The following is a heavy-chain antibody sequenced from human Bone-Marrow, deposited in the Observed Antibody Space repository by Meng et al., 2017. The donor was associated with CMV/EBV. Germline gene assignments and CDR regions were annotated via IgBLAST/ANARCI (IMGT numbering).Heavy chain of an antibody. CDR2: IYYSGST. Sequence: GSLRLSCTVSGGSISSYYWSWIRQPPGEGLEWIGYIYYSGSTNYNPSLKSRVTISVGTSKNQFSLKLSSVTAADTAVYYCARGLAAMGWGQGTLVTVSS. V-gene: IGHV4-59*01. D-gene: IGHD2-2*01. J-gene: IGHJ4*02. CDR3: ARGLAAMG. CDR1: GGSISSYY.